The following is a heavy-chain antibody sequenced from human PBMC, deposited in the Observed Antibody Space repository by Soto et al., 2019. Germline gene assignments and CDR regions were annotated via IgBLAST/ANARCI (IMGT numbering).Heavy chain of an antibody. CDR3: ARDMYSSGWYCDY. CDR1: GFTFSSYA. J-gene: IGHJ4*02. Sequence: GGSLRLSCAASGFTFSSYAMHWVRQAPGKGLEWVAVISYDGSNKYYADSVKGRFTISRDNSKNTLYLQMNSLRAEDKAVYYCARDMYSSGWYCDYWGQGTLVTVSS. CDR2: ISYDGSNK. V-gene: IGHV3-30-3*01. D-gene: IGHD6-19*01.